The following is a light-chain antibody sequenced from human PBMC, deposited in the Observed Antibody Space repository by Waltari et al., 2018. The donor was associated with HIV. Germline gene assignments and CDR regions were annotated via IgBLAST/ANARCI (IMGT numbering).Light chain of an antibody. J-gene: IGKJ1*01. CDR2: AAA. Sequence: DIQMTQSPSSLSASVGDRVTITCRSSQSIRSNLNWYQPKPGKAPKILIYAAASLQSVVPSRFSGSGSGTDFTLTISSLQPEDFVTYHCEQSYNSPRTFGQGTKVEIK. V-gene: IGKV1-39*01. CDR3: EQSYNSPRT. CDR1: QSIRSN.